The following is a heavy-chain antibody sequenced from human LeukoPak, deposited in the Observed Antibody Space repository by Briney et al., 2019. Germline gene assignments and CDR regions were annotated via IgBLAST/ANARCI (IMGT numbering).Heavy chain of an antibody. CDR2: ISSSGSTI. J-gene: IGHJ4*02. CDR3: ASMQQLVPSSPDY. Sequence: PGGSLRLSCAASGFTFSSYEMNWVRQAPGKGLEWVSYISSSGSTIYYADSVKGRFTISGDNAKNSLYLQMNSLRAEDTAVYYCASMQQLVPSSPDYWGQGTLVTVSS. CDR1: GFTFSSYE. V-gene: IGHV3-48*03. D-gene: IGHD6-13*01.